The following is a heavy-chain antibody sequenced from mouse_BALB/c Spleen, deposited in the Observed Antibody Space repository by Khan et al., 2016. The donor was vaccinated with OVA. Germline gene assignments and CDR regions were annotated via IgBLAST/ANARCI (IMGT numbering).Heavy chain of an antibody. Sequence: EVQLQESGPGLVKPSQSLSLTCTVTGYSITSGYGWNWIRQFPGNKLEWMGYISYSGSTTYTPSLKSRISITRDTSQNQFFLQLNSVTTEDTATYDWARTARIKYWGQGTTLTVSS. V-gene: IGHV3-2*02. CDR3: ARTARIKY. CDR2: ISYSGST. D-gene: IGHD1-2*01. CDR1: GYSITSGYG. J-gene: IGHJ2*01.